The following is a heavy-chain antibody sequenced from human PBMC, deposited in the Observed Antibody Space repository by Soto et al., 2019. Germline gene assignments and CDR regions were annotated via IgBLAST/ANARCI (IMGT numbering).Heavy chain of an antibody. CDR2: VYPGDSDT. J-gene: IGHJ6*02. CDR3: ARRLKDDSGSSPYYTAVDV. D-gene: IGHD1-26*01. V-gene: IGHV5-51*01. CDR1: GYTFSKYW. Sequence: GESLKISCQASGYTFSKYWIAWVRQMPGKGLEYVGIVYPGDSDTRYSPSFQGQVTISVDTSTSTAYMQWNSLKASDSAMYYGARRLKDDSGSSPYYTAVDVWGRGTTVTVSS.